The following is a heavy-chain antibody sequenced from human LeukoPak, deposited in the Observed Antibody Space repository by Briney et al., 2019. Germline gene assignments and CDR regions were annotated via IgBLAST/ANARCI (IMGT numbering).Heavy chain of an antibody. CDR1: GFTFSTYG. CDR2: ISYDGSNQ. CDR3: AKFAATSSNWFDP. D-gene: IGHD2-2*01. V-gene: IGHV3-30*18. J-gene: IGHJ5*02. Sequence: GGSLRLSCAASGFTFSTYGMHWVRQAPGKGLERVAVISYDGSNQYYADSVEGRFTISRDNSKKTLFLHMNSLRPEDTAVYYCAKFAATSSNWFDPWGQGTLVTVSS.